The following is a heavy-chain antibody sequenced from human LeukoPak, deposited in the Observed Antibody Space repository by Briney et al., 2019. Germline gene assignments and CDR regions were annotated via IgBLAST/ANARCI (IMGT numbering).Heavy chain of an antibody. V-gene: IGHV4-39*01. J-gene: IGHJ3*01. CDR2: TFYTGRT. Sequence: SETLSLTCTVSGDSIISNIYWWDWVRLPPGKGLEWIGATFYTGRTFYNPSLKSRVTISVDTSKNQFSLDLNSATAADTADYYCARRRHNFDFFNVWGQGTRVLVSS. CDR1: GDSIISNIYW. D-gene: IGHD1-20*01. CDR3: ARRRHNFDFFNV.